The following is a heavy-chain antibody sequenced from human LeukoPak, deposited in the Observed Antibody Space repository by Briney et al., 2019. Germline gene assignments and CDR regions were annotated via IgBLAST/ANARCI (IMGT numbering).Heavy chain of an antibody. Sequence: GGSLRLSCAASGFTFRDYYMTWLRQAPGKGLEWLSYISNSGSTVFYADSIKGRFSVSRDNAKRSLYLQIESLRDDDTAVYHCALGTINKDYYFGMDVWGQGTTVTVSS. J-gene: IGHJ6*02. CDR3: ALGTINKDYYFGMDV. CDR2: ISNSGSTV. D-gene: IGHD2-8*01. CDR1: GFTFRDYY. V-gene: IGHV3-11*04.